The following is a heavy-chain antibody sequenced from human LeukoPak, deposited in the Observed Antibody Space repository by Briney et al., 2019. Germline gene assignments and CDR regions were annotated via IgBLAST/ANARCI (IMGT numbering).Heavy chain of an antibody. CDR3: ARDSGRGGSYGTYYFDY. Sequence: SVTVSCKASGGTFSSYAISWVRQAPGQGLESMGRIIPIFGTANYAQKFQGRVTITTDESTSTAYMELSSLRSEDTAVYYCARDSGRGGSYGTYYFDYWGQGTLVTVSS. D-gene: IGHD1-26*01. J-gene: IGHJ4*02. CDR2: IIPIFGTA. V-gene: IGHV1-69*05. CDR1: GGTFSSYA.